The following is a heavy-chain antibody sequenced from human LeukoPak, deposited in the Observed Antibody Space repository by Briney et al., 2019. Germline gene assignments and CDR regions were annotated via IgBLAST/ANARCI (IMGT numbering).Heavy chain of an antibody. V-gene: IGHV3-30*18. CDR1: GFTFSSFG. CDR2: ISFDGKVK. Sequence: PGGSLRLSCAASGFTFSSFGMHWVRQVPGKGLEWVAVISFDGKVKYYADSVKGRFTLSRDNSKSTLYVQMNSLRVDDTAVYYCSKKGQNEDYGKPDWGQGTLVTVSS. D-gene: IGHD4-17*01. J-gene: IGHJ4*02. CDR3: SKKGQNEDYGKPD.